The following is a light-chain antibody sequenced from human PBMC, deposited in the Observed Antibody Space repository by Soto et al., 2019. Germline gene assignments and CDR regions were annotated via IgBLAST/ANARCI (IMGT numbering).Light chain of an antibody. Sequence: QSALTQPPSASGSPGQSVTISCTGTSSDVGGYNYVSCYQQHPGKAPKLILYEVSERPSGVPDRFSGSTSGNTASLTVSGLQAEDDDDYYCSSYAGISTVVFGGGTQLTVL. CDR3: SSYAGISTVV. CDR1: SSDVGGYNY. V-gene: IGLV2-8*01. CDR2: EVS. J-gene: IGLJ2*01.